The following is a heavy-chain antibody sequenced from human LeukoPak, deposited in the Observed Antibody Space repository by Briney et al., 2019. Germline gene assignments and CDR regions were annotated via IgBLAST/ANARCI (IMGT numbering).Heavy chain of an antibody. J-gene: IGHJ4*02. CDR3: AKFYDILTGYFDY. CDR1: GFTFSSYG. V-gene: IGHV3-30*18. Sequence: PGRSLRLSCAASGFTFSSYGMHWVRQAPGKGLEWVAVISYDGSNKYYADSVRGRFTISRDSSKNTLYLQMNSLRAEDTAVYYCAKFYDILTGYFDYWGQGTLVTVSS. CDR2: ISYDGSNK. D-gene: IGHD3-9*01.